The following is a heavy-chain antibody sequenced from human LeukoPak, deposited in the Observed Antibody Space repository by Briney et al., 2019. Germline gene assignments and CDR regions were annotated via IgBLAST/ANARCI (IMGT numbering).Heavy chain of an antibody. V-gene: IGHV3-33*01. Sequence: GGSLRLSCAASGFTFSSYGMHWVRQAPGKGLEWVAVIWYDGSNKYYADSVKGRVTISRDNSKNTLYQQMNSLRAEDAAVYYCARVGEHYDILTGYHLAYWGQGTLVTVSS. CDR3: ARVGEHYDILTGYHLAY. D-gene: IGHD3-9*01. CDR1: GFTFSSYG. CDR2: IWYDGSNK. J-gene: IGHJ4*02.